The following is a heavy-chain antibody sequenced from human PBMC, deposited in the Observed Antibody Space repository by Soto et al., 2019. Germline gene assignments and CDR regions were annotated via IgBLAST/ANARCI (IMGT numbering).Heavy chain of an antibody. D-gene: IGHD3-16*01. J-gene: IGHJ6*02. CDR3: ARDRGGVSWNYVWPSSGMDD. CDR2: INPNSGGT. Sequence: ASVKVSCKASGYTFTGYYMHWVRQAPGQGLEWMGWINPNSGGTNYAQKFQGWVTMTRDTSISTAYMELSRLRSDDTAVYYCARDRGGVSWNYVWPSSGMDDWGQGTTVTVSS. CDR1: GYTFTGYY. V-gene: IGHV1-2*04.